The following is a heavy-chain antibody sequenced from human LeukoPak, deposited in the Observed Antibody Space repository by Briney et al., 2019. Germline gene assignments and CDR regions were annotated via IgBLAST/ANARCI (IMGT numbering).Heavy chain of an antibody. V-gene: IGHV4-39*01. J-gene: IGHJ4*02. CDR1: GGSISSSSYY. Sequence: SETLSLTCTVSGGSISSSSYYWGWIRQPPGKGLEWIGSIYYSGSTYYNPSLKSRVTISVDTSKNQFSLKLSSVTAADTAVYYCARHRNEYDYGDYQVIDYWGQGTLVTVSS. CDR3: ARHRNEYDYGDYQVIDY. CDR2: IYYSGST. D-gene: IGHD4-17*01.